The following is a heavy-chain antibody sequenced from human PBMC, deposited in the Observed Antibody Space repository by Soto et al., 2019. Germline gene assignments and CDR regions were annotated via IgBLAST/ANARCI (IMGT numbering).Heavy chain of an antibody. J-gene: IGHJ6*02. V-gene: IGHV4-59*01. D-gene: IGHD6-13*01. CDR1: GGSISSYY. Sequence: SETLSLTCTVSGGSISSYYWSWIRQPPGKGLELIGYIYYSGRTNNNPSLKSRVTISVDMSKNQFSLKLSSVTAADTAVYYCARDGYSSGMDVWGQGTTVTVSS. CDR3: ARDGYSSGMDV. CDR2: IYYSGRT.